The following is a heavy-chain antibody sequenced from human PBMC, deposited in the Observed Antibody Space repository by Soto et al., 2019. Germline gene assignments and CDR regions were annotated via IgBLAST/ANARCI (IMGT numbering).Heavy chain of an antibody. CDR2: RSGGTT. J-gene: IGHJ4*02. CDR1: GFTFSSYS. D-gene: IGHD3-16*01. Sequence: GGSLRLSCAASGFTFSSYSMSWVRQAPGKGLEWVSGFRSGGTTDYAASVKGRFTISRDDSKSIAYLQMNSLRTEDTALYYCTRASSLDFDFWGQGTLVTVSS. CDR3: TRASSLDFDF. V-gene: IGHV3-49*04.